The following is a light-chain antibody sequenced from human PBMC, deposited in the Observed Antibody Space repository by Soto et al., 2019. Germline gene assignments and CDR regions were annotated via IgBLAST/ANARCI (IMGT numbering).Light chain of an antibody. CDR1: SRDVGAYNY. CDR3: SSYTTSSTLI. V-gene: IGLV2-14*01. Sequence: QSVLTQPASVSGSPGQSITISCTGSSRDVGAYNYVSWYQQHPGKAPKLMIYEVSNRPSGVSNRFSGSKSGDTASLTISGLQAEDEADYYCSSYTTSSTLIFGGGTQLTVL. CDR2: EVS. J-gene: IGLJ2*01.